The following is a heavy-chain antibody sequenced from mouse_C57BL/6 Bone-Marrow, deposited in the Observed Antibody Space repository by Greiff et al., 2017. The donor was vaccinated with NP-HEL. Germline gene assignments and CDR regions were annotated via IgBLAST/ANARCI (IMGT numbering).Heavy chain of an antibody. CDR1: GYAFSSSW. CDR3: AREGSSGYFDY. Sequence: VQLQQSGPELVKPGASVKISCKASGYAFSSSWMNWVKQRPGKGLEWIGRIYPGDGDTNYNGKFKGKATLTADKSSSTAYMQLSSLTSEDSAVYFCAREGSSGYFDYWGKGTTLTVAS. J-gene: IGHJ2*01. CDR2: IYPGDGDT. D-gene: IGHD3-2*02. V-gene: IGHV1-82*01.